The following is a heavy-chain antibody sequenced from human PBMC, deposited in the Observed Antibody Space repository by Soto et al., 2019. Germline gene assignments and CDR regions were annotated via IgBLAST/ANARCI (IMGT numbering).Heavy chain of an antibody. CDR2: IWYDGSNK. D-gene: IGHD6-13*01. Sequence: GGSLRLSCAASGFTFSSYGMHWVRQAPGKGLEWVAVIWYDGSNKYYADSVKGRFTISRDNSKNTLYLQMNSLRAEDTAVYYCARSVAAAVPYYYYGVDVWGQGTTVTVSS. J-gene: IGHJ6*02. V-gene: IGHV3-33*01. CDR1: GFTFSSYG. CDR3: ARSVAAAVPYYYYGVDV.